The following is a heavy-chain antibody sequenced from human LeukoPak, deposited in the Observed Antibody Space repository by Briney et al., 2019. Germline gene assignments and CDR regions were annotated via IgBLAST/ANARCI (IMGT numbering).Heavy chain of an antibody. D-gene: IGHD3-22*01. CDR1: GDSISSSTYY. CDR3: AKYNFDSSGYYRRWFDP. V-gene: IGHV4-61*05. J-gene: IGHJ5*02. Sequence: SETLSLTCTVSGDSISSSTYYWSWIRQPPGKGLEWIGYIHYTGSTNYNPSLKSRVTISEDTSKNQFSLKLSSVTAADTAVYYCAKYNFDSSGYYRRWFDPWGQGTLVTVSS. CDR2: IHYTGST.